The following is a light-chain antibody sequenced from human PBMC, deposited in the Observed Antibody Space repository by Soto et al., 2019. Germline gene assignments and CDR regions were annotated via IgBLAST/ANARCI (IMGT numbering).Light chain of an antibody. CDR1: QTISSW. V-gene: IGKV1-5*03. CDR2: KAS. J-gene: IGKJ5*01. CDR3: QQYNSYPIT. Sequence: DIQMTQSPSTLSGSVGDRVTITCRASQTISSWLAWYQQKPGKAPKLLIYKASTLKSGVPSRFSGSGSGTEFTLTISSRQPDDFATYDCQQYNSYPITFGQGTRLEIK.